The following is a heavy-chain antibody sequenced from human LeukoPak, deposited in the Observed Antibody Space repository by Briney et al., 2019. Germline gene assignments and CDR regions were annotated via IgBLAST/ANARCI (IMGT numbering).Heavy chain of an antibody. D-gene: IGHD2-15*01. J-gene: IGHJ4*02. CDR3: AKVRDIVVVVADY. Sequence: GGSLRLSCAASGFTFSSYAMSWVRQTPGKGLEWVSAISGSGGSTYYADSVKGRFTISRDNSKNTLYLQMNSLRAEDTAVYYCAKVRDIVVVVADYWGQGTLVTVSS. V-gene: IGHV3-23*01. CDR1: GFTFSSYA. CDR2: ISGSGGST.